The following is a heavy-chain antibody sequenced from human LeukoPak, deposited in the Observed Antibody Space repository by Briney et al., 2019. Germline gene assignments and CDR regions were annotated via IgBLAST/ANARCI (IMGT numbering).Heavy chain of an antibody. V-gene: IGHV3-23*01. D-gene: IGHD3-22*01. CDR2: ISGSGGST. CDR3: AKSGPGYYDSSGYAFDV. Sequence: GGSLRLSCAASGFTFSSYAMSWVRQAPGKGLEWVPAISGSGGSTYYADSVKGRFTISRDNSKNTLYLQMNSLRAEDTVVYYCAKSGPGYYDSSGYAFDVWGQGTMVTVSS. CDR1: GFTFSSYA. J-gene: IGHJ3*01.